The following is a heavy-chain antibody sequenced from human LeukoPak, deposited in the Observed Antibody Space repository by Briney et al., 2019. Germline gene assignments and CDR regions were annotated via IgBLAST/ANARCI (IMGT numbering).Heavy chain of an antibody. D-gene: IGHD6-13*01. CDR3: AGVPNSSSWYGYWFDP. CDR1: GGSFSGYY. V-gene: IGHV4-34*01. Sequence: SSETLSLTCAVYGGSFSGYYWSWIRQPPGKGLEWIGEINHSGSTNYNPSLKSRVTISVDTSKNRFSLKLSSVTAADTAVYYCAGVPNSSSWYGYWFDPWGQGTLVTVSS. J-gene: IGHJ5*02. CDR2: INHSGST.